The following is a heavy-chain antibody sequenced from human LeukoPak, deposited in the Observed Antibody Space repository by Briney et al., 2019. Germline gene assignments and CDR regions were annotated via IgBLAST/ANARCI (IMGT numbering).Heavy chain of an antibody. CDR2: LYYNGDT. V-gene: IGHV4-61*08. Sequence: SETLSLTCTVSGGSFIGGSMNDFSWSWIRQPPGKGPQCVASLYYNGDTVYNPSLKSRVTISIDTSKDQFSLRLTSVTAADTAVYFCARNIDLLMEFDYWGQGTLVTVSS. CDR1: GGSFIGGSMNDFS. CDR3: ARNIDLLMEFDY. J-gene: IGHJ4*02. D-gene: IGHD2-8*01.